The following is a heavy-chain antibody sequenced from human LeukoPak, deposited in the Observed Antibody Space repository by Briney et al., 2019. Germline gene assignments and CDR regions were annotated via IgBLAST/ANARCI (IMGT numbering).Heavy chain of an antibody. V-gene: IGHV4-38-2*02. CDR2: IYHSGST. J-gene: IGHJ4*02. CDR1: GYSISSGYY. D-gene: IGHD2-15*01. CDR3: ARVGCSGGSCYRLLDY. Sequence: SETLSLTCTVSGYSISSGYYWGWIRQPPGKGLEWIGSIYHSGSTYYNPSLKSRVTTSVDTSKNQFSLKLSSVTAADTAVYYCARVGCSGGSCYRLLDYWGQGTLVTVSS.